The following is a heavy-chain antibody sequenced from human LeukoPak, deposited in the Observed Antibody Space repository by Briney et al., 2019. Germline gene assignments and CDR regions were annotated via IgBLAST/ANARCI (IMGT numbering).Heavy chain of an antibody. V-gene: IGHV4-59*01. CDR1: GGSISNYY. Sequence: SETLSLTCTVSGGSISNYYWSWIRQPPGKGLEWIGYIYFTGSTNYNPSLKSRVTMSIDTSKNQFSLKLGSVTAADTAVYYCARVGWFGEMTDDDYRGQGTLVTVSS. J-gene: IGHJ4*02. CDR2: IYFTGST. D-gene: IGHD3-10*01. CDR3: ARVGWFGEMTDDDY.